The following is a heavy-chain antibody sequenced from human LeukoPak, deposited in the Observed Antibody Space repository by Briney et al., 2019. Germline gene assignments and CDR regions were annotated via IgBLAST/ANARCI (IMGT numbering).Heavy chain of an antibody. J-gene: IGHJ4*02. CDR3: ARVGSSWPHYYFDY. Sequence: SETLSLTCTVSGGSISSRSYWAWIRQPPGKGLEWIGNIYYSGSTYYNPSLKSRVTISVDTSKNHFSLKLTSVTAADTAVYNCARVGSSWPHYYFDYWGQGTLVTVSS. D-gene: IGHD6-13*01. CDR2: IYYSGST. V-gene: IGHV4-39*07. CDR1: GGSISSRSY.